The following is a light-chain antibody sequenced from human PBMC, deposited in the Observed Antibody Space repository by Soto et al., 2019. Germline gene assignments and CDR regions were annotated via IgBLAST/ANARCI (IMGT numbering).Light chain of an antibody. CDR1: SSDVGGYNY. CDR2: EVS. V-gene: IGLV2-14*01. Sequence: QSVLTQPASVSGSPGQSITISCTGTSSDVGGYNYVSWYQQHPGKAPKLMIHEVSNRPSGVCNRFSGSKSGNTASLTISGLQAEDEADYYCSSYTSSSTYVFGTGTKVTVL. CDR3: SSYTSSSTYV. J-gene: IGLJ1*01.